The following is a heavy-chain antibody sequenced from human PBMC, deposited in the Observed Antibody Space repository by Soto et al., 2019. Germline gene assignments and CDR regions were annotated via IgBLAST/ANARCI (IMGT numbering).Heavy chain of an antibody. CDR1: GGTFSSYA. Sequence: GAAGKVSYQASGGTFSSYAIRWVRQAPGQGLEWMGGIIPIFGTANYAQKFQGRVTITAYKSTSTAYMELSSLRCEGTAVYYCARSPPHPIQYIDYWGQGTLITVSS. J-gene: IGHJ4*02. CDR2: IIPIFGTA. D-gene: IGHD5-18*01. CDR3: ARSPPHPIQYIDY. V-gene: IGHV1-69*06.